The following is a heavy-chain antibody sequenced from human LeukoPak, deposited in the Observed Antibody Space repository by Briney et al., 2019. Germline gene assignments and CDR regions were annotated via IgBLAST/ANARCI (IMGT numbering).Heavy chain of an antibody. CDR1: GFTFDDYA. Sequence: GRSLRLSCAASGFTFDDYAMHWVRQAPGKGLEWVSGISWNSGSIGYAVSVKGRFTISRDNAKNSLYLQMNSLRAEDMALYYCAKAHSSSWWESDYWGQGTLVTVSS. J-gene: IGHJ4*02. V-gene: IGHV3-9*03. D-gene: IGHD6-13*01. CDR2: ISWNSGSI. CDR3: AKAHSSSWWESDY.